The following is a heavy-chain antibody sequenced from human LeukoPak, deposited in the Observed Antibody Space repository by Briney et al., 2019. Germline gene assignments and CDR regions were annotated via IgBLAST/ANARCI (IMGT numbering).Heavy chain of an antibody. D-gene: IGHD6-6*01. J-gene: IGHJ4*02. V-gene: IGHV5-10-1*01. Sequence: HGESLEISGKGFGYRFTSYWSSWARQMHGKGLEGMGRIDPSDSYTNYSPSFQGHVTISADKSISTAYLQWSSLKASDTAMYYCATHETYSSSSDYWGQGTLVTVSS. CDR1: GYRFTSYW. CDR2: IDPSDSYT. CDR3: ATHETYSSSSDY.